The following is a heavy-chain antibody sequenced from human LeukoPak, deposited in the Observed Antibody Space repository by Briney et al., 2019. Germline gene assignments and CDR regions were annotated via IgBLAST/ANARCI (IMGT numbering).Heavy chain of an antibody. J-gene: IGHJ5*02. CDR2: INAGSGNT. V-gene: IGHV1-3*01. CDR3: ARGPGWFDP. CDR1: GYTFTMYA. Sequence: ASVKVSCKASGYTFTMYAMHWVRQAPGQRLEWMGWINAGSGNTQYSQKFQGRVTITRDTSASTAYMELSSLRSEDTAVYYCARGPGWFDPWGQGTLVTVSS.